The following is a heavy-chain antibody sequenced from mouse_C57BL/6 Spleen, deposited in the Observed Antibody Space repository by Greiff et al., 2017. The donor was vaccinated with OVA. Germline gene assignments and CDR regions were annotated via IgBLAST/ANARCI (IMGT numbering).Heavy chain of an antibody. CDR1: GYTFTSYW. CDR2: INPSSGYT. CDR3: AKLPPHYYGTMDY. J-gene: IGHJ4*01. Sequence: QVQLQQSGAELAKPGASVKLSCKASGYTFTSYWMHWVKQRPGQGLEWIGYINPSSGYTKYNQKFKDKATLTADKSSSTAYMQLSSLTYEDSAVYYCAKLPPHYYGTMDYWGQGTSVTVSS. V-gene: IGHV1-7*01. D-gene: IGHD1-1*01.